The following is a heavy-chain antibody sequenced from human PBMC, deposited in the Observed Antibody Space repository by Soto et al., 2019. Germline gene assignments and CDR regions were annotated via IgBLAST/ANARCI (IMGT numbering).Heavy chain of an antibody. CDR2: ISYDGSNK. V-gene: IGHV3-30*18. J-gene: IGHJ6*02. CDR1: GFTFSSYG. Sequence: GGSLRLSCAASGFTFSSYGMHWVRQAPGKGLEWVAVISYDGSNKYYADSVKGRFTISRDNSKNTLYLQMNSLRAEDTAVYYCAKDRMTTLYYYYGMDVWGQGTTVTVSS. CDR3: AKDRMTTLYYYYGMDV. D-gene: IGHD4-17*01.